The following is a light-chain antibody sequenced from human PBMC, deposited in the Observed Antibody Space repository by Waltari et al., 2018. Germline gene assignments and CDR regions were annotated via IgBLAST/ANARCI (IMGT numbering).Light chain of an antibody. CDR2: GAS. CDR1: QSVSSN. V-gene: IGKV3-15*01. CDR3: QQYNNWPEEG. J-gene: IGKJ1*01. Sequence: ETVMTQSPATLSVSPGERATLSCRASQSVSSNLAWYQQKPGQAPRLLIYGASTRATGIPARFSGSGSGTEFTLTISSLQSEDFAVYYCQQYNNWPEEGFGQGTKVEIK.